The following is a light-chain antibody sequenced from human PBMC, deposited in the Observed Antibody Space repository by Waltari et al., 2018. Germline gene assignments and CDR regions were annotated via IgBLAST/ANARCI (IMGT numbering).Light chain of an antibody. CDR2: GAS. V-gene: IGKV3-15*01. J-gene: IGKJ5*01. Sequence: EIVMTQSPATLSVSPGERATLSCRTSQNVKNNLAWYQQKPCQAPRLLIYGASTRATGIPARFSGSGSGTEFTLTISSVQSEDFAVYYCQQYDNWPPITFGQGTRLEIK. CDR3: QQYDNWPPIT. CDR1: QNVKNN.